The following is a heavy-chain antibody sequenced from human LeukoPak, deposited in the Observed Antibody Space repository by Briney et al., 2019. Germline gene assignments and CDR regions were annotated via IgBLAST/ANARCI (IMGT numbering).Heavy chain of an antibody. Sequence: PSETLTLTCAVYGGSFSGYYWSWIRQPPGKGLEWIGEINHSGSTNYNPSLKSRVTISVDTSKNQFFLKLSSVTAADTAVYYCATERGYSYGPFDYWGQGTLVTVSS. J-gene: IGHJ4*02. D-gene: IGHD5-18*01. CDR1: GGSFSGYY. V-gene: IGHV4-34*01. CDR2: INHSGST. CDR3: ATERGYSYGPFDY.